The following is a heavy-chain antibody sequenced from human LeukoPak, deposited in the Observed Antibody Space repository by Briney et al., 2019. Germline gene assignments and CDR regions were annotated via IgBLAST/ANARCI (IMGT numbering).Heavy chain of an antibody. CDR3: ARGNEWAFDY. CDR1: GFTFSTYA. D-gene: IGHD1-26*01. J-gene: IGHJ4*02. V-gene: IGHV3-74*01. CDR2: INTDGSSR. Sequence: GGSLRLSCAASGFTFSTYAMSCVRQAPGKGLVWVSRINTDGSSRIYADSVKGRFPISRDNAKNTLYLQMNSLRAEDTAVYACARGNEWAFDYWAQGTLVTVSS.